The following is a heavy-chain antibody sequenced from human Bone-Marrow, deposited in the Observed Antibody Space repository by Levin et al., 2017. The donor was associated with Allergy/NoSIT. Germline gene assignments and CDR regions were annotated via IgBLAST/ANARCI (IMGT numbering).Heavy chain of an antibody. CDR2: ISASGVDT. Sequence: GGSLRLSCAATGFSFNNYAMSWVRQAPGKGLEWVSAISASGVDTYYADSVKGRFTISRDNSENTLYLHMNSLRAEDTAIYYCTKETTRGTRFLGGSRIDNWGQGTLVTASS. D-gene: IGHD3-3*01. CDR3: TKETTRGTRFLGGSRIDN. J-gene: IGHJ4*02. CDR1: GFSFNNYA. V-gene: IGHV3-23*01.